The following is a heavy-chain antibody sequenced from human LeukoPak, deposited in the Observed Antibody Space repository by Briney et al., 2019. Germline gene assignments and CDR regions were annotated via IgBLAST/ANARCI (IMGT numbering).Heavy chain of an antibody. Sequence: SETLSLTCTVSGGSISSYYWSWIRQPPGKGLEWIGCIYYSGSTNYNPSLKSRVTISVDTSKNQFSLKLSSVTAADTAVYYCARGGVVPAAIEIGFDYWGQGTLVTVSS. CDR1: GGSISSYY. D-gene: IGHD2-2*02. CDR3: ARGGVVPAAIEIGFDY. CDR2: IYYSGST. V-gene: IGHV4-59*01. J-gene: IGHJ4*02.